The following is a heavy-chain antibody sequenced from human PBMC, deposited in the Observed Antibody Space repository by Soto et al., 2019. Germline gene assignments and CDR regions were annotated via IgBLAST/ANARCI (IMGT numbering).Heavy chain of an antibody. Sequence: GESLRLSCIASGFTFSSYAMHWVREAPGKGLEWVAVISYDGGNKYYADSVKGRFTISRDNSKNTLYLQMNSLRAEDTAVYYCARDGSIAALDYWGQGSLVTVSS. CDR3: ARDGSIAALDY. V-gene: IGHV3-30-3*01. J-gene: IGHJ4*02. CDR1: GFTFSSYA. D-gene: IGHD6-6*01. CDR2: ISYDGGNK.